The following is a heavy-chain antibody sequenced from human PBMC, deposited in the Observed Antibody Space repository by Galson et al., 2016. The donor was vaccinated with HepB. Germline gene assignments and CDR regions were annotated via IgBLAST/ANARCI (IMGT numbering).Heavy chain of an antibody. V-gene: IGHV3-74*01. J-gene: IGHJ4*02. CDR2: INTDGSRK. CDR1: GFTFVNYW. D-gene: IGHD6-6*01. CDR3: ARSKYLDY. Sequence: SLRLSCAASGFTFVNYWMYWVRQAPGKGLEWVSRINTDGSRKSYADYVQGRFSISRDNAENTVSLQINSLRAEDTAVYHCARSKYLDYWGQGTLVTVSS.